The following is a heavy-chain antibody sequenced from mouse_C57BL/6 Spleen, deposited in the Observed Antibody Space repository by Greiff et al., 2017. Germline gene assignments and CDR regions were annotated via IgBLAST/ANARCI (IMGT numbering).Heavy chain of an antibody. CDR1: GFSLTRYG. Sequence: VNVVESGPGLVQPSQSLSITCPVSGFSLTRYGVHWVRPSPGKGLEWLGVIWSGGSTDYNAAFISRLSISKDNPKSQVFFKMNSLQADDTAIYYCARKGDYDSAMDYWGQGTSVTVSS. D-gene: IGHD2-4*01. CDR2: IWSGGST. V-gene: IGHV2-2*01. J-gene: IGHJ4*01. CDR3: ARKGDYDSAMDY.